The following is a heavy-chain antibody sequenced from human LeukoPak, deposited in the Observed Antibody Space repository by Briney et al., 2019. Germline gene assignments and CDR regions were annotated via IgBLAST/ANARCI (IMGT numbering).Heavy chain of an antibody. V-gene: IGHV3-20*04. CDR3: VRGPTRRSDIWIFDP. CDR2: INWNGGST. J-gene: IGHJ5*02. Sequence: GGSLRLSCAASGFTFDEYAMGWVRQVPGQGLEWVSRINWNGGSTAYADSVKGRFTISRDDAENSLYLQMNSLRAEDTAFYYCVRGPTRRSDIWIFDPWGPGTLVTTSS. CDR1: GFTFDEYA. D-gene: IGHD1-1*01.